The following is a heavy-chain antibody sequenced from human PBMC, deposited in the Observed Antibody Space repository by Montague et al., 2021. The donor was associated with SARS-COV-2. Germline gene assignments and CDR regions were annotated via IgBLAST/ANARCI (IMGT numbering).Heavy chain of an antibody. CDR1: GGSFSGYY. CDR3: ERVRYYGSGASLGMDV. D-gene: IGHD3-10*01. J-gene: IGHJ6*02. Sequence: SETLSLTCAVYGGSFSGYYWSWIRQPPGTGLEWTGEINHSGSTNYNPSLKSRVTISVDTSKNQFSLKLSSVTAADTAVYYCERVRYYGSGASLGMDVWGHGTTVTVSS. V-gene: IGHV4-34*01. CDR2: INHSGST.